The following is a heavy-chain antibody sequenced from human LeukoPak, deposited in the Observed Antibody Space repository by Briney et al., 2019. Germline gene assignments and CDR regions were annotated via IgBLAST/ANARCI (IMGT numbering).Heavy chain of an antibody. CDR3: ARGRYSYGYAFDY. J-gene: IGHJ4*02. V-gene: IGHV1-69*05. Sequence: SVKVSCKASGGTFSSYAISWVRQAPGQGLEWMGGIIPIFGTANYAQKFQGRVTITTDESTSPAYMELSSLRSEDTAVYYCARGRYSYGYAFDYWGQGTLVTVSS. CDR1: GGTFSSYA. CDR2: IIPIFGTA. D-gene: IGHD5-18*01.